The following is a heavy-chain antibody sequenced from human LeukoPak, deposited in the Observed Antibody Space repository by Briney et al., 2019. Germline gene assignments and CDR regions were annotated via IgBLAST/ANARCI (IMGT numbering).Heavy chain of an antibody. V-gene: IGHV4-30-4*01. CDR3: ARQAVAGFFDY. CDR2: IYYSGST. D-gene: IGHD6-19*01. J-gene: IGHJ4*02. Sequence: PSETLSLTCTVSGGSISSGDYYWSWIRQPPGKGLEWIGYIYYSGSTYYNPSLKSRVTISVDTSKNQFSLKLSSVTAADTAVYYCARQAVAGFFDYWGQGTLVTVSS. CDR1: GGSISSGDYY.